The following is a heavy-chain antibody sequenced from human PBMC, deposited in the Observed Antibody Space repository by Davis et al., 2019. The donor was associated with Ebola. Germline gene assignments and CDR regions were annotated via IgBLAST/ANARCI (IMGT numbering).Heavy chain of an antibody. Sequence: GGSLRLSCAASGFTVSSNYMSWVRQAPGKGLEWDSVIYSGGSTYYADSVKGRFTISRDNAKNSLYLQMNSLRAEDMAVYYCARSANVVPAATYYYGMDVWGQGTTVTVSS. CDR2: IYSGGST. D-gene: IGHD2-2*01. CDR1: GFTVSSNY. V-gene: IGHV3-53*05. J-gene: IGHJ6*02. CDR3: ARSANVVPAATYYYGMDV.